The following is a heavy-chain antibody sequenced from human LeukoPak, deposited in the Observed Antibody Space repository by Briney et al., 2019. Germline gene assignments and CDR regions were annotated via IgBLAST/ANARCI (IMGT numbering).Heavy chain of an antibody. Sequence: PGGSLRLSCAVSGISLSNYGMSWVRQAPGKGLEWVAGISGSGGGTNYADSVKGRFTISRDNPKNTLYLQMNRLRAEDTAVYYCAITKDAAIPFDYWGQGTLVTVSS. V-gene: IGHV3-23*01. D-gene: IGHD2-21*02. CDR3: AITKDAAIPFDY. CDR1: GISLSNYG. CDR2: ISGSGGGT. J-gene: IGHJ4*02.